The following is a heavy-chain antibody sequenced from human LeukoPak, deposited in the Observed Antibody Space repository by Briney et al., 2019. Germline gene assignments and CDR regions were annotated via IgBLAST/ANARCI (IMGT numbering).Heavy chain of an antibody. CDR1: GFTFSSYG. Sequence: GRYLRLSCAASGFTFSSYGMHWVRQAPGKGLEWVAVISYDGSNKYYADSVKGRFTISRDNSKNTLYLQMNSLRAEDTAVYYCAKGRGEYYYDSSGYYYDPGFDYWGQGTLVTVSS. CDR3: AKGRGEYYYDSSGYYYDPGFDY. D-gene: IGHD3-22*01. V-gene: IGHV3-30*18. CDR2: ISYDGSNK. J-gene: IGHJ4*02.